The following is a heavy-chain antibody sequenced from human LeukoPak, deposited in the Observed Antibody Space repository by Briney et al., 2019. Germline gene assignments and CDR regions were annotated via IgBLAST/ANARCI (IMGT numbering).Heavy chain of an antibody. CDR3: ARGSSSSSTHYYYYGMDV. CDR1: GYTFTGYY. V-gene: IGHV1-2*02. Sequence: GASVKVSCKASGYTFTGYYMHWVRQAPGQGLEWMGWINPNSGGTNYAQKFQGRVTMTRDTSISTAYMELSRLRSDDTAVYYCARGSSSSSTHYYYYGMDVWGQGTLVTVSS. CDR2: INPNSGGT. D-gene: IGHD6-6*01. J-gene: IGHJ6*02.